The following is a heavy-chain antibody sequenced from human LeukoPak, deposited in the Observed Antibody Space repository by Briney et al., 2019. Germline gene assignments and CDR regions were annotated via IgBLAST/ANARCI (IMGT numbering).Heavy chain of an antibody. CDR3: ARNTAMVTFDAFDI. CDR2: IWYDGSNK. CDR1: GFTFSSYG. J-gene: IGHJ3*02. V-gene: IGHV3-33*01. Sequence: GGSLRLSCAASGFTFSSYGMPWVRQAPGKGLEWVAVIWYDGSNKYYADSVKGRFTISRDNSKNTLYLQMNSLRAEDTAVYYCARNTAMVTFDAFDIWGQGTMVTVSS. D-gene: IGHD5-18*01.